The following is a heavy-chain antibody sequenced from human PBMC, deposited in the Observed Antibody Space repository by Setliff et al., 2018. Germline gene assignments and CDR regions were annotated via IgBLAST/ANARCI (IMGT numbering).Heavy chain of an antibody. D-gene: IGHD6-13*01. J-gene: IGHJ6*02. CDR3: AREWGSSSWSSPRYYYYGMDV. V-gene: IGHV4-59*01. CDR1: GGSISSYY. Sequence: PSETLSLTCTVSGGSISSYYWSWIRQPPGKGLEWIAYIYYSGSTNYNPSLKSRVTISVDTSKNQFSLKLSSVTAADTAVYYCAREWGSSSWSSPRYYYYGMDVWGQVTTVTVAS. CDR2: IYYSGST.